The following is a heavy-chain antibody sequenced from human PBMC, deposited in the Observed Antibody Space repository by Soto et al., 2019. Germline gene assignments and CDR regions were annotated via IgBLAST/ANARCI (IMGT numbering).Heavy chain of an antibody. CDR1: GGTFYTYT. D-gene: IGHD2-15*01. CDR3: ARIPRYSYPTSDPLDN. V-gene: IGHV1-69*01. CDR2: ILPIMGSV. J-gene: IGHJ4*02. Sequence: QVHLVQSGSEVKKPGSSVTVSCKASGGTFYTYTFSWVRQAPGQGLEWMGSILPIMGSVNYAHDFRGRLSITADPSTTTAYMELTSLTSHDTAIYYCARIPRYSYPTSDPLDNWGQGTLVTVSS.